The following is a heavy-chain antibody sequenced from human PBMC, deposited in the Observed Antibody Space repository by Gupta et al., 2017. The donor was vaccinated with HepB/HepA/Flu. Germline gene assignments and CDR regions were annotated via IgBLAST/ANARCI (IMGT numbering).Heavy chain of an antibody. CDR1: GFTFDVYV. CDR2: ISWNGVTV. D-gene: IGHD6-19*01. J-gene: IGHJ3*02. V-gene: IGHV3-9*03. Sequence: EVQLVESGGNFVQPGRSLRLPCAASGFTFDVYVMHWVRQAPGKGLEWVSSISWNGVTVAYADSVQGRFTSSRDNAKRSLFLDMNSLRAEDMALYYCAKEKYTVDLLAGAFDIWGQGTIVTVSS. CDR3: AKEKYTVDLLAGAFDI.